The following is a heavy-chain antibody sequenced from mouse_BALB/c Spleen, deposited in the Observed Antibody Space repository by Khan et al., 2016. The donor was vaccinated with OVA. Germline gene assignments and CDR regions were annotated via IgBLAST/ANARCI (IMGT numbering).Heavy chain of an antibody. J-gene: IGHJ2*01. CDR1: GLNIKDTY. CDR3: ARVARK. Sequence: VQLQQPGAELVKSGATVTLSCTASGLNIKDTYMHWLKQWPEQGLEWIGRIDSPNGNTKYDPKFQGKATITADTSPNTAYLKLSSRTSEDTAVYAGARVARKRGQRTALTVSS. V-gene: IGHV14-3*02. CDR2: IDSPNGNT.